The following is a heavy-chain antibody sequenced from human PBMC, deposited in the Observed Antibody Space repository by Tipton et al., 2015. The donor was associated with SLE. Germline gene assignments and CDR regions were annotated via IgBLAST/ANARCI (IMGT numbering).Heavy chain of an antibody. V-gene: IGHV4-30-2*01. CDR1: GFTFSSYS. D-gene: IGHD3-10*01. CDR2: IYHSGST. Sequence: LRLSCAASGFTFSSYSMSWIRQPPGKGLEWIGYIYHSGSTYYNPSLKSRVTISVDRSKNQFSLKLSSVTAADTAVYYCASAKNSGRFYWGQGTLVTVSS. CDR3: ASAKNSGRFY. J-gene: IGHJ4*02.